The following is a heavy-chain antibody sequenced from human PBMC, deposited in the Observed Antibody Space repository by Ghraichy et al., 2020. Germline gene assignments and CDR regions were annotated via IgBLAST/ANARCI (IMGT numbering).Heavy chain of an antibody. CDR3: AKPKGAVSGGWTGYYYSYRMDA. Sequence: LSLTCAASGFSFDDYAMHWVPQAPGKGLEWVAGISWNSDSIGYADSVKGRFTISRDNAKNSLFLQMNSLRAEDTALYYCAKPKGAVSGGWTGYYYSYRMDAWRQGPTVTDSS. CDR2: ISWNSDSI. D-gene: IGHD6-19*01. J-gene: IGHJ6*02. V-gene: IGHV3-9*01. CDR1: GFSFDDYA.